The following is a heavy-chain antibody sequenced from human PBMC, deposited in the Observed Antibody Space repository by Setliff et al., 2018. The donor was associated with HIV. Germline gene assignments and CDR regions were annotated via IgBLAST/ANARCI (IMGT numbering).Heavy chain of an antibody. CDR3: ARGLDYGSGSYYVDY. CDR2: INHRGRT. V-gene: IGHV4-34*01. CDR1: GGSLSGYY. Sequence: SETLSLTCAVYGGSLSGYYWSWIRQAPGKGLEWIGEINHRGRTRYNPSLKSRVTISVDTSKNQFSLMLSSVTAADTAVYYCARGLDYGSGSYYVDYWGQGTLVTVSS. J-gene: IGHJ4*02. D-gene: IGHD3-10*01.